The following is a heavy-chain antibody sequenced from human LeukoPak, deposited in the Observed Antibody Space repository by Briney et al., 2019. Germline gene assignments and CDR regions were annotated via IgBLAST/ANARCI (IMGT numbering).Heavy chain of an antibody. D-gene: IGHD5-18*01. Sequence: PGRSLRLSCAASGFTFSSSAMSWVRQAPGKGLEWVSSITDSGDGTYYADSVKGRFTISRDDSKNTLYLQMNSLRAEDTAVYYCARGIRLVLPWGQGTTVTVSS. CDR2: ITDSGDGT. CDR1: GFTFSSSA. J-gene: IGHJ6*02. V-gene: IGHV3-23*01. CDR3: ARGIRLVLP.